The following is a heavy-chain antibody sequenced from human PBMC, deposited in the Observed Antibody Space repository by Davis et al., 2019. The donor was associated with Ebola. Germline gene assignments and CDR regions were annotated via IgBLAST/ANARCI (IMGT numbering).Heavy chain of an antibody. CDR2: ISTSSGNT. V-gene: IGHV1-18*01. Sequence: ASVKVSCKASGYTFTSYAITWVRQAPGQGLEWMGWISTSSGNTNYAQKIKGRVSMTTDTSTSTAYMELRSLRSDDTAVYYCARLRGIVGIKGNWFDSWGQGTLVTVSS. CDR1: GYTFTSYA. D-gene: IGHD3-16*02. J-gene: IGHJ5*01. CDR3: ARLRGIVGIKGNWFDS.